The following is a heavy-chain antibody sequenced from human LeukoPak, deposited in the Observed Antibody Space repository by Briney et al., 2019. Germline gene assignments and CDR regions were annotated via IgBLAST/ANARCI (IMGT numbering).Heavy chain of an antibody. CDR3: AKSGYYYDSSGYPAPPSYYYGMDV. J-gene: IGHJ6*02. D-gene: IGHD3-22*01. CDR1: GGSISSYY. V-gene: IGHV4-4*07. Sequence: SETLSLTCTVSGGSISSYYWSWIRQPAGKGLEWIGRIYTSGSTNYNPSLKSRVTMSVDTSKNQFSLKLSSVTAADTAVYYCAKSGYYYDSSGYPAPPSYYYGMDVWGQGTTVTVSS. CDR2: IYTSGST.